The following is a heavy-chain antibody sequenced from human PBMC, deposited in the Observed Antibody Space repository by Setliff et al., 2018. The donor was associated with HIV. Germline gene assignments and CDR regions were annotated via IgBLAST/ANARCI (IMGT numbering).Heavy chain of an antibody. CDR1: GGSFNGYY. V-gene: IGHV4-34*01. CDR2: INHSGST. Sequence: SETLSLTCAVYGGSFNGYYWSWIRQPPGKGLEWIGEINHSGSTNYNPSLKSRVTISVDTSKNQFSLKLSSVTAADTAVYYCATRPGDYWGQGTLVTVSS. CDR3: ATRPGDY. J-gene: IGHJ4*02.